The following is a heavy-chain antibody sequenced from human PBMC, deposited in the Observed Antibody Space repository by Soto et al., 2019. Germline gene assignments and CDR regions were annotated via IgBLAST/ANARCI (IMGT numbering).Heavy chain of an antibody. V-gene: IGHV3-53*01. CDR1: GLTVSSIY. J-gene: IGHJ4*02. Sequence: GGSLRLSCAASGLTVSSIYMSWVRQAPGKGLQWVSVIYSAGSTYYANYVKGPFTISGDISTNMVYLQMSSLTDEDTAVYYCARAREPEYSIAIFFHXWGQGALVTVSX. CDR3: ARAREPEYSIAIFFHX. D-gene: IGHD5-18*01. CDR2: IYSAGST.